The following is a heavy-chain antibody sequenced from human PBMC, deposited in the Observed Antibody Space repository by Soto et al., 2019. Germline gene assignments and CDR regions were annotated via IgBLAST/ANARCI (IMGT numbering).Heavy chain of an antibody. CDR1: GGSISSGGYY. CDR2: IYYSGST. V-gene: IGHV4-31*03. D-gene: IGHD2-2*01. Sequence: SETLSLTCTVSGGSISSGGYYWSWIHKHPGKGLEWIGYIYYSGSTYYNPSLKSRVTISVDTSKNQFSLKLSSVTAADTAVYYCAIRYCISTSCPYYYYGMDVWGQGTTVTVSS. J-gene: IGHJ6*02. CDR3: AIRYCISTSCPYYYYGMDV.